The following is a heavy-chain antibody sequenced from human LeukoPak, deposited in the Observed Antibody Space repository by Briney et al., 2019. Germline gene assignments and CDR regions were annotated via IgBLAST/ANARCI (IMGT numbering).Heavy chain of an antibody. CDR3: AILSPVGGNFDY. D-gene: IGHD3-10*01. J-gene: IGHJ4*02. CDR2: ISSSGIRT. V-gene: IGHV3-23*01. Sequence: GGSLRLSWAASGFTFSNYAMNWVRQAPGKGLEWVSGISSSGIRTYFTDSVKGRFTISRNNSKNTLYLQMNSLRAEDTGVYYCAILSPVGGNFDYWGQGTLVTVSS. CDR1: GFTFSNYA.